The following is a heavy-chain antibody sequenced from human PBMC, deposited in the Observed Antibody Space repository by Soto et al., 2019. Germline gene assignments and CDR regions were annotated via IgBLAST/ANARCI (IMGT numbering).Heavy chain of an antibody. D-gene: IGHD3-3*01. Sequence: ASVKVSCKASGYTFTSYGISWVRQAPGQGLEWMGWISAYNGNTNYAQKLQGRVTMTTDTSTSTAYMELRSLRSDDTAVYYCARADFWSGYSYYYYYGMDVWGQGTTVTVSS. V-gene: IGHV1-18*01. CDR3: ARADFWSGYSYYYYYGMDV. J-gene: IGHJ6*02. CDR2: ISAYNGNT. CDR1: GYTFTSYG.